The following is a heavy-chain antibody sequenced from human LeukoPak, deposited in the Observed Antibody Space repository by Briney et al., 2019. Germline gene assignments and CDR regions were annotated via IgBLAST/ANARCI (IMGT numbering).Heavy chain of an antibody. J-gene: IGHJ4*02. CDR2: IYYSGST. V-gene: IGHV4-59*01. CDR3: ARDESSGRYVY. CDR1: GGSISNYY. D-gene: IGHD6-19*01. Sequence: SETLSLTCTVSGGSISNYYWSWIRQPPGKGLEWIGHIYYSGSTNYNPSLKSRVTISVDTSKNQFSLKLSSVTAADTAVYYCARDESSGRYVYWGQGTLVTVSS.